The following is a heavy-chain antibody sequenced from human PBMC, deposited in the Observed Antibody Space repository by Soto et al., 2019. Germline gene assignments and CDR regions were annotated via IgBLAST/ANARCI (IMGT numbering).Heavy chain of an antibody. CDR2: ISWNSGSI. Sequence: EVQLVESGGGLVQPGRSLRLSCAASGFTFDDYAMHWVRQAPGKGLEWVSGISWNSGSIGYADSVKGRFTISRDNAKNSLYLQMNSLRAEDTALYDCATVGYSGTTPWGQGTMVTVSS. D-gene: IGHD1-26*01. CDR1: GFTFDDYA. V-gene: IGHV3-9*01. J-gene: IGHJ3*01. CDR3: ATVGYSGTTP.